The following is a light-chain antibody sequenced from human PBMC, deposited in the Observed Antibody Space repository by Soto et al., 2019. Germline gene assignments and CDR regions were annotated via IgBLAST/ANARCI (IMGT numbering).Light chain of an antibody. CDR3: TQSTHFPRT. CDR1: QSLVHSDGGTY. CDR2: QVS. V-gene: IGKV2-24*01. Sequence: DVVLTQTPLSSPVTLGQPASISCRSSQSLVHSDGGTYLSWLHQRPGQPPRLLIYQVSNRFSGVPDRFSGGGAGTDFTLKISRVEAEDVGVYCCTQSTHFPRTFGQGNKVEIK. J-gene: IGKJ1*01.